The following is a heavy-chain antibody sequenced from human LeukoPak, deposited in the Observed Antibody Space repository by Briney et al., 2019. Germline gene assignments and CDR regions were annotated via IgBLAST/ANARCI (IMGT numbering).Heavy chain of an antibody. Sequence: GGSLRLSCAASGFTFSSYSMNWVRQAPGKGLEWVSAISGSGGSTYYADSVKGRFTISRDNSKNTLYLQMNSLRAEDTAVYYCAKDIDRGTFDYWGQETLVTVSS. J-gene: IGHJ4*02. V-gene: IGHV3-23*01. CDR3: AKDIDRGTFDY. CDR1: GFTFSSYS. D-gene: IGHD3-16*01. CDR2: ISGSGGST.